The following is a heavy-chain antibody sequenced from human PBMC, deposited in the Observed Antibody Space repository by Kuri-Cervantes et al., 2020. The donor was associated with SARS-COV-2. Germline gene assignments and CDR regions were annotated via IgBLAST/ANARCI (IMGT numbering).Heavy chain of an antibody. D-gene: IGHD6-13*01. J-gene: IGHJ3*02. CDR2: ISWNSGSI. V-gene: IGHV3-9*03. CDR3: AKGIAAAGVGDFDI. CDR1: GFTFDDYA. Sequence: GGSLRLSCTASGFTFDDYAMHWVRQAPGKGLEWVSGISWNSGSIGYADSVKGRFTISRDNAKNSLYLQMNSLRAEDMALYYYAKGIAAAGVGDFDIWCQGTMVTVSS.